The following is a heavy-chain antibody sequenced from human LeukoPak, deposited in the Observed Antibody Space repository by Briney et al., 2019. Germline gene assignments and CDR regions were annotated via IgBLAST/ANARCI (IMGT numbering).Heavy chain of an antibody. V-gene: IGHV4-4*07. D-gene: IGHD2-8*01. CDR2: IYNSGST. J-gene: IGHJ4*02. CDR3: AGRYCTNGVCPYFDY. CDR1: GGSISGYY. Sequence: PSETLSLTCTVSGGSISGYYWSWIRQPAGKGLEWIGRIYNSGSTNYNPSLKSRVTMSVDTSKNHFSLKLSSVTAADTAVYYCAGRYCTNGVCPYFDYWGQGTLVTVSS.